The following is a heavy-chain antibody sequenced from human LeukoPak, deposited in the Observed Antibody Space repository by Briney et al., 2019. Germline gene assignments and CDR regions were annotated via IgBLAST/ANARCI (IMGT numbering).Heavy chain of an antibody. Sequence: GRSLRLSCAASGFTFSSYGMHWVRQAPGKGLEWVAVISYDGSNKYYADSVKGRFTISRDNSKNTLYLQMNSLRAEDTAVYYCAKGPYGSGSYYFDYWGQGTLVTVSS. J-gene: IGHJ4*02. CDR2: ISYDGSNK. D-gene: IGHD3-10*01. CDR1: GFTFSSYG. CDR3: AKGPYGSGSYYFDY. V-gene: IGHV3-30*18.